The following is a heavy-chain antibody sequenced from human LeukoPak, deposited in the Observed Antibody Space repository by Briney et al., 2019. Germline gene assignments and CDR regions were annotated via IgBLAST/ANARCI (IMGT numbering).Heavy chain of an antibody. CDR1: GFTFSSYS. D-gene: IGHD2/OR15-2a*01. Sequence: GGSLRLSCAASGFTFSSYSMNWVRQAPGKGLEWVSYISSSSSTIYYADSVKGRFTISRDNAKNSLYLQMNSLRAEDTAVYYCARDLIRISTKSFRGDFDCWGQGTLVTVSS. CDR3: ARDLIRISTKSFRGDFDC. CDR2: ISSSSSTI. V-gene: IGHV3-48*01. J-gene: IGHJ4*02.